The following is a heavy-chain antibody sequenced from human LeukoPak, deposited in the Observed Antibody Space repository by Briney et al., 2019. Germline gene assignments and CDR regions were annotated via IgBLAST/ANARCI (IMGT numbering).Heavy chain of an antibody. CDR1: GYSISSGYY. CDR3: ARVHYGSGSLYYYYYYMDV. J-gene: IGHJ6*03. V-gene: IGHV4-38-2*02. Sequence: SETLSLTCTVSGYSISSGYYWGWIRQPPGKGLEWIGEINHSGSTNYNPSLKSRVTISVDTSKNQFSLKLTSVTAADTAVYYCARVHYGSGSLYYYYYYMDVWGKGTTVTISS. CDR2: INHSGST. D-gene: IGHD3-10*01.